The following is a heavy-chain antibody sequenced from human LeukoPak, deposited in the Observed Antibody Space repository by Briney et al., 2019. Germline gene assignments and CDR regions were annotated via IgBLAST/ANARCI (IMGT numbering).Heavy chain of an antibody. CDR2: IYYGGTT. CDR1: GGSLSGYY. CDR3: ARHPDRVVAYFDY. D-gene: IGHD2-15*01. J-gene: IGHJ4*02. V-gene: IGHV4-59*08. Sequence: SETLSLTCTVSGGSLSGYYWSWIRQPPGKGLEWIGYIYYGGTTHYNPSLKSRVTISGDTSKNQFSLKLSSVTAADTAVYYCARHPDRVVAYFDYWGQGTLVTVSS.